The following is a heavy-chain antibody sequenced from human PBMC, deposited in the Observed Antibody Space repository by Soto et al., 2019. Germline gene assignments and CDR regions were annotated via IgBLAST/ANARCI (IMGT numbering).Heavy chain of an antibody. CDR3: ITDPIRDY. V-gene: IGHV3-15*01. J-gene: IGHJ4*02. CDR2: VKREIDGVTT. D-gene: IGHD2-21*01. CDR1: ESTLSNVW. Sequence: GGSLRLSCAPSESTLSNVWMSWVRQAPGKGLEWVGRVKREIDGVTTDYAAPVKGRFTISRDDAKNTVYLQMNSLRTEDTAVYYCITDPIRDYWGLGTLVTVSS.